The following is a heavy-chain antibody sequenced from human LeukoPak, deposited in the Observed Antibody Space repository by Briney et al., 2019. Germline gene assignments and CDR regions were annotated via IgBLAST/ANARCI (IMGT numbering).Heavy chain of an antibody. CDR3: ARQGITMVRGVIPNFDY. CDR1: GYSFTSYW. CDR2: MDPSDSYT. V-gene: IGHV5-10-1*01. J-gene: IGHJ4*02. Sequence: GESLKIPCKGSGYSFTSYWISWVRQMPGKGLEWMGRMDPSDSYTNYSPSFQGLVTISADKSISTAYLQWSSLKASDTAMYYCARQGITMVRGVIPNFDYWGQGTLVTVSS. D-gene: IGHD3-10*01.